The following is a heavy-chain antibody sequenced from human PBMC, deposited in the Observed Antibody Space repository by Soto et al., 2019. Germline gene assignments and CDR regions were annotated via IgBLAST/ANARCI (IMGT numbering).Heavy chain of an antibody. CDR1: GFSFGKYA. D-gene: IGHD1-26*01. V-gene: IGHV3-30*18. CDR2: ISHDGSKK. CDR3: AKDISSYSGSYTYYFDY. J-gene: IGHJ4*02. Sequence: QVQLVESGGGVVQPGRSLRLSCVASGFSFGKYAMHWVRQAPGKELEWVAVISHDGSKKYSADSVMGRFTISRDNSENTLFQQVNSRRGEDTAVYYCAKDISSYSGSYTYYFDYWGQGTLVTVSS.